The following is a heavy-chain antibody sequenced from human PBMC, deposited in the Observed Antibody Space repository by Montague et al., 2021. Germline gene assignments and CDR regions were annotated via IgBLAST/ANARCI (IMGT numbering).Heavy chain of an antibody. CDR1: GGSISEFY. CDR3: ARRLGVRAAFDF. Sequence: SETLSLTCTVTGGSISEFYWSWIRQPPEKGLEWIGYIYDSGTTNYNPSLKSRVTISADTSMNQFSLNLRSVTAADTAVYFCARRLGVRAAFDFWGQGTLVTVSS. J-gene: IGHJ4*02. D-gene: IGHD3-16*01. CDR2: IYDSGTT. V-gene: IGHV4-59*08.